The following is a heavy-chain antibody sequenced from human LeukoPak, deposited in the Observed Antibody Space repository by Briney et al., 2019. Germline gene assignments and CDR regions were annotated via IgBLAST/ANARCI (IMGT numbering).Heavy chain of an antibody. CDR3: ARLADFYCGGDCYSDY. CDR2: IYCNSGGT. J-gene: IGHJ4*02. V-gene: IGHV1-2*02. D-gene: IGHD2-21*02. Sequence: ASVKVSCKASGYTFIDFYMYWVRQAPGQGLEWMGWIYCNSGGTYYAQKFQGRVTMTRDTSISTAYMELSGLRFDDTAVYYCARLADFYCGGDCYSDYWGQGTLVTVSS. CDR1: GYTFIDFY.